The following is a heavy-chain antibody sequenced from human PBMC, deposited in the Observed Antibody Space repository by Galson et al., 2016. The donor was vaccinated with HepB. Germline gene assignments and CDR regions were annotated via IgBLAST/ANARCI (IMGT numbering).Heavy chain of an antibody. D-gene: IGHD3-10*01. J-gene: IGHJ4*02. CDR2: INHSGST. CDR1: GGSFSGYD. Sequence: TLSLTCTVYGGSFSGYDWSWIRQPPGKGLEWVGEINHSGSTNYNPSLKSRVPISADTSKNQFSLKLSSVTAADTAVYYCARRRGNWDIWLHFDYWGQGSLVTVSS. CDR3: ARRRGNWDIWLHFDY. V-gene: IGHV4-34*01.